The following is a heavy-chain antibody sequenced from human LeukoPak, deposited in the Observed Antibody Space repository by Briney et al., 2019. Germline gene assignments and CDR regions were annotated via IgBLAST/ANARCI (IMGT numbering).Heavy chain of an antibody. CDR2: ISWNSGSI. Sequence: GGSLRLSCAASGFTFDDYAMHWVRQAPWKGLEWVPGISWNSGSIGYADSVKGRFTISRDNAKNSLYLQMNSLRAEDTALYYCAKDRAAAGTEYFQHWGQGTLVTVSS. CDR3: AKDRAAAGTEYFQH. J-gene: IGHJ1*01. D-gene: IGHD6-13*01. CDR1: GFTFDDYA. V-gene: IGHV3-9*01.